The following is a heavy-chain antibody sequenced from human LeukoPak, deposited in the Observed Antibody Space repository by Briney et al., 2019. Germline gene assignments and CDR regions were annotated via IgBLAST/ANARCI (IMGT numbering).Heavy chain of an antibody. CDR2: IYYRGST. J-gene: IGHJ5*02. CDR3: AREPPGPYWFDP. Sequence: PSQTLSLTCTVSGGSISSGGYYWSWIRQHPGKGLEWIGYIYYRGSTYYNPSLKSRVTISVDTSKNQFSLKLSSVTAADTAVYYCAREPPGPYWFDPWGQGTLVTVSS. CDR1: GGSISSGGYY. V-gene: IGHV4-31*03.